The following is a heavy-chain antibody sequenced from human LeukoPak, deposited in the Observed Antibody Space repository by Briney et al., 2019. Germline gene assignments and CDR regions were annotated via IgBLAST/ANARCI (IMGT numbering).Heavy chain of an antibody. Sequence: GASVKVSCKVSGYTLTELSMHWVRQAPGKGLEWMGGFDPEDGETIYAQKFQGRVTMTEDTSTDTAYMELSSLRSEDMAVYYCATVGYYYDSSGYYTEYFDYWGQGTLVTVSS. V-gene: IGHV1-24*01. CDR3: ATVGYYYDSSGYYTEYFDY. D-gene: IGHD3-22*01. CDR1: GYTLTELS. CDR2: FDPEDGET. J-gene: IGHJ4*02.